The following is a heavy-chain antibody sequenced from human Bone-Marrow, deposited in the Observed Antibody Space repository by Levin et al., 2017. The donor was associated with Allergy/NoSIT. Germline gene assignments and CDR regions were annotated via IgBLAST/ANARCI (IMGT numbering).Heavy chain of an antibody. CDR3: AVYNRKNAFDK. CDR2: IKNNAGGATT. CDR1: GFTFSTVW. V-gene: IGHV3-15*01. Sequence: GGSLRLSCAASGFTFSTVWMSWVRQPPGKGLEWVGRIKNNAGGATTDYIAPVKGRFTISRDDSKNTLFLQVNSLKTEDTAVYYCAVYNRKNAFDKWGQGTMVTVSS. J-gene: IGHJ3*02. D-gene: IGHD5-24*01.